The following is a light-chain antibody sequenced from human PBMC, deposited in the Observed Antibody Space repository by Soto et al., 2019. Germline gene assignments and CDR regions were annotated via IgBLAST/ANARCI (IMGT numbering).Light chain of an antibody. Sequence: EILLTHSPGTLSLSTVEIATVSCSASQGVSSRLAWYQQKRGQAPRLLIYDAYTRATGITDRFSGSGSGKEFNLTIRSMQYEDFEIYYCQQRSNWQITGGMGKQREIK. CDR3: QQRSNWQIT. V-gene: IGKV3D-11*01. CDR2: DAY. CDR1: QGVSSR. J-gene: IGKJ5*01.